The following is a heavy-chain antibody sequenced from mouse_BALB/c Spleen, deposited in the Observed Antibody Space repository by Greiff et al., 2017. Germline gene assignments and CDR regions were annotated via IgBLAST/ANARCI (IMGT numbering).Heavy chain of an antibody. V-gene: IGHV2-9*02. J-gene: IGHJ4*01. CDR1: GFSLTGYG. Sequence: VHLVESGPGLVAPSQSLSITCTVSGFSLTGYGVHWVRQPPGKGLEWLGVIWAGGSTNYNSALMSRLSISKDNSKSQVFLKMNSLQTDDTAMYYCARAPSTVVATDAMDYWGQGTSVTVSS. CDR3: ARAPSTVVATDAMDY. D-gene: IGHD1-1*01. CDR2: IWAGGST.